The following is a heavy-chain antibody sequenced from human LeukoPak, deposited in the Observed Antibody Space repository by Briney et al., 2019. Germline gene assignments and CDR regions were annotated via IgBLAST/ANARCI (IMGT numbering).Heavy chain of an antibody. V-gene: IGHV3-66*01. Sequence: PGGSLRLSCAASGSTFSSYAMSWVRQAPGKGLEWVSVIYSGGSTYYADSVKGRFTISRDNSKNTLYLQMNSLRAEDTAVYYCARDSDCSSTSCFYYYGMDVWGQGTTVTVSS. CDR1: GSTFSSYA. CDR2: IYSGGST. J-gene: IGHJ6*02. CDR3: ARDSDCSSTSCFYYYGMDV. D-gene: IGHD2-2*01.